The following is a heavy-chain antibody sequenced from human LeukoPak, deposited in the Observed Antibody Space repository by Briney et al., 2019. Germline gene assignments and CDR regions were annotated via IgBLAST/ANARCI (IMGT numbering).Heavy chain of an antibody. CDR3: AREGYCSGGSCYNWFDP. CDR1: GYTFTGYY. CDR2: INPNSGGT. V-gene: IGHV1-2*02. Sequence: ASVKVSCKASGYTFTGYYMHWVRQAPGQGLEWMGWINPNSGGTNYAQKFQGRVTVTRDTSISTAYMELSRLRSDDTAVYYCAREGYCSGGSCYNWFDPWGQGTLVTVSS. J-gene: IGHJ5*02. D-gene: IGHD2-15*01.